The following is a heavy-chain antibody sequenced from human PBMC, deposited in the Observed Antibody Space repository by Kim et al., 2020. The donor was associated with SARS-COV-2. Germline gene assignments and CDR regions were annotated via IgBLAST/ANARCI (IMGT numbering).Heavy chain of an antibody. V-gene: IGHV4-31*02. D-gene: IGHD3-10*01. J-gene: IGHJ4*02. Sequence: TSYNPSLKSRLTISVDTSTNQFSLKLSSVTAADTAVYLCARYYGGNFHFDSWGQGTLVTVSS. CDR2: T. CDR3: ARYYGGNFHFDS.